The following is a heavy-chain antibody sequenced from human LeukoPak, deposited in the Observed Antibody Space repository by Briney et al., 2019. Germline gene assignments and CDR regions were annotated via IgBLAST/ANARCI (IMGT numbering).Heavy chain of an antibody. Sequence: GASVKVSCKASGGTFSSYAISWVRQAPGQGLEWMGGIIPIFGTANYAQKFQGRVTITTDESTSTAYMELSSLRSEDTAVYYCTRGPSMILYYYMDVWGKGTTVTVSS. V-gene: IGHV1-69*05. J-gene: IGHJ6*03. CDR1: GGTFSSYA. CDR2: IIPIFGTA. CDR3: TRGPSMILYYYMDV. D-gene: IGHD3-22*01.